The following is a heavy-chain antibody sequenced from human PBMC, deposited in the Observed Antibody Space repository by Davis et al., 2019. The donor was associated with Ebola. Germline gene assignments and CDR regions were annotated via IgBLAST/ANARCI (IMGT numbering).Heavy chain of an antibody. V-gene: IGHV4-59*01. J-gene: IGHJ4*02. CDR1: GGSISSYY. CDR3: ARGRGLLGPYYFDY. CDR2: IYYSGST. Sequence: MPGGSLRLSCTVSGGSISSYYWSWIRQPPGKGLEWIGYIYYSGSTNYNPSPKSRVTISLDTSKNQFSLKLSSVTAADTAVYYCARGRGLLGPYYFDYWGQGTLVTVSS. D-gene: IGHD3-10*01.